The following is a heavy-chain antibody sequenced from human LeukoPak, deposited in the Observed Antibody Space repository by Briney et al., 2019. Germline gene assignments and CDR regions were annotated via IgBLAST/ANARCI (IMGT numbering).Heavy chain of an antibody. D-gene: IGHD3-22*01. CDR1: GGTFSSYA. CDR3: ARETHYDSSGYYVGAFDI. CDR2: IIPIFGTA. V-gene: IGHV1-69*01. Sequence: SVKVSCKASGGTFSSYAISWVRQAPGQGLEWMGGIIPIFGTANYAQKFQGRVTITADESTSTAYMELCSLRSEDTAVYYCARETHYDSSGYYVGAFDIWGQGTMVTVSS. J-gene: IGHJ3*02.